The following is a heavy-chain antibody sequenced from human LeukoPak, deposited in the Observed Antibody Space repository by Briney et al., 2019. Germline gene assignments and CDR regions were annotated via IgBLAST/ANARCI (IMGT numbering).Heavy chain of an antibody. CDR2: IWYDGSNK. CDR3: ARGDDYVWGSYRPIDP. D-gene: IGHD3-16*02. V-gene: IGHV3-33*01. CDR1: GFTFSGYG. J-gene: IGHJ5*02. Sequence: PGGSLRLSCAASGFTFSGYGMHWVRQAPGKGLEWVAVIWYDGSNKYYADSVKGRFTISRDNSKNTLYLQMNSLRAEDTAVYYCARGDDYVWGSYRPIDPWGQGTLVTVSS.